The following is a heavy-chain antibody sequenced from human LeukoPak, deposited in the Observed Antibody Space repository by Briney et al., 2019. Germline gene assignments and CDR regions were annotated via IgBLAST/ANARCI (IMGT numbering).Heavy chain of an antibody. CDR1: GFTFSSYS. J-gene: IGHJ5*02. Sequence: GGSLRLSCAASGFTFSSYSMNWVRQAPGKGLEWVSFISSSSSHIYYADSVKGRFTISRDNAKNSLYLQMNSLRAEDTAVYYCARAFGESGPWGQGTLGTASS. CDR2: ISSSSSHI. V-gene: IGHV3-21*01. D-gene: IGHD3-10*01. CDR3: ARAFGESGP.